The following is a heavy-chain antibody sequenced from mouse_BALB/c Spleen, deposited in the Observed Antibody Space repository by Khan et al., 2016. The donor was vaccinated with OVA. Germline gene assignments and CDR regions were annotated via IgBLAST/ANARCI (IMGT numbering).Heavy chain of an antibody. CDR3: GRGGGGDRFAY. V-gene: IGHV1S137*01. J-gene: IGHJ3*01. CDR1: GYTFTDFT. Sequence: QVQLKESGAELVRPGVSVKISCKGSGYTFTDFTMHWVKQSPTKSLEWIGVISTYYGDVTYNQKFKDKATMTVDKSSSTAYMELARLTSEDPAIDYCGRGGGGDRFAYWGQGTLVTVSA. CDR2: ISTYYGDV.